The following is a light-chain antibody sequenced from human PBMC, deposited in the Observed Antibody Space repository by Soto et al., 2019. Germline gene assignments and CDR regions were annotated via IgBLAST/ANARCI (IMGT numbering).Light chain of an antibody. J-gene: IGLJ1*01. V-gene: IGLV1-44*01. CDR2: NNN. CDR3: AAWDDSLNGLV. Sequence: QSVLTQPPSASGTPGQRVTISCCGSSSNIGSNTVNWYQQLPGTAPKLLIYNNNQRPSGVPDRFSGSKSGTSASLAISGLQSEDEAAYYCAAWDDSLNGLVFGTGTKLTVL. CDR1: SSNIGSNT.